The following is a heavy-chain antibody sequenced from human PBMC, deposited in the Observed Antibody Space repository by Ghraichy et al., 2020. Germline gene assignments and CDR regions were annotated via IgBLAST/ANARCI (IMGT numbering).Heavy chain of an antibody. Sequence: SETLSLTCTVSGGSISSYYWSWIRQPAGKGLEWIGRIYTSGSTNYNPSLKSRVTMSVDTSKNQFSLKLSSVTAADTAVYYCARVQRYCSSTSCYSRSIHGMDVWGQGTTVTVSS. J-gene: IGHJ6*02. CDR3: ARVQRYCSSTSCYSRSIHGMDV. D-gene: IGHD2-2*02. V-gene: IGHV4-4*07. CDR1: GGSISSYY. CDR2: IYTSGST.